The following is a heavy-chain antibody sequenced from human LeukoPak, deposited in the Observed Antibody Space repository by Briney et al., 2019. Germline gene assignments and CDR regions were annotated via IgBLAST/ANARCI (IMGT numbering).Heavy chain of an antibody. J-gene: IGHJ4*02. CDR1: GASISSRSYY. Sequence: PSETLSLTCSVSGASISSRSYYWGWIRQPPGKGLEWIATINYSGTTHYNPSLKSLFTISADTSNNQFSLKLNSVTAADTAVYYCARGRWISGSYYNFDYWGQGTLVTVSS. D-gene: IGHD1-26*01. CDR3: ARGRWISGSYYNFDY. V-gene: IGHV4-39*07. CDR2: INYSGTT.